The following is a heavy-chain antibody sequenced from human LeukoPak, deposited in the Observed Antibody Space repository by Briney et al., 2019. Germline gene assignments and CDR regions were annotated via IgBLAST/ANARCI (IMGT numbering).Heavy chain of an antibody. D-gene: IGHD2-2*01. CDR1: GYTFTSYG. CDR3: ARSGVGFLGYCSSTSCYLGDY. CDR2: ISAYNGNT. Sequence: GASVKVSCKASGYTFTSYGISWVRQAPGQGLEWMGWISAYNGNTNYAQKLQGRVTMTTDTSTSTAYMELRSLRSDDTAVYYCARSGVGFLGYCSSTSCYLGDYWGQGTLVTVSS. V-gene: IGHV1-18*01. J-gene: IGHJ4*02.